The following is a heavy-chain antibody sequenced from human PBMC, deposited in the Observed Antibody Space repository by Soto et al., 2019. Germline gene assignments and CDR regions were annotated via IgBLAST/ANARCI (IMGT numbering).Heavy chain of an antibody. CDR1: GAALSSGGYF. D-gene: IGHD6-19*01. CDR2: VYHTGST. V-gene: IGHV4-61*08. Sequence: PSETLSLTCTVSGAALSSGGYFYTWVRQPPGKGLEWIGNVYHTGSTDYNSSLRSRVTISVDTSKNQFSLNMNSVTAADTAVYYCARRLFGSGWTLDSWGQGALVTVSS. J-gene: IGHJ4*02. CDR3: ARRLFGSGWTLDS.